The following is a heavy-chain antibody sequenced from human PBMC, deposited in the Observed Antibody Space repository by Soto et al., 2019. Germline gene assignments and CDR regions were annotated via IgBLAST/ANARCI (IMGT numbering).Heavy chain of an antibody. D-gene: IGHD2-15*01. CDR1: GFTFSGYW. V-gene: IGHV3-74*01. CDR2: INSDGTTT. CDR3: THCSGESCHGGYFGMDV. Sequence: GGSLRLSCAGSGFTFSGYWMHWVRQSPGKGLVWVSRINSDGTTTAYADSVKVRFTISRDNSKNTLYLQMSSLRAEDTAVYYCTHCSGESCHGGYFGMDVWGQGTTVTVSS. J-gene: IGHJ6*02.